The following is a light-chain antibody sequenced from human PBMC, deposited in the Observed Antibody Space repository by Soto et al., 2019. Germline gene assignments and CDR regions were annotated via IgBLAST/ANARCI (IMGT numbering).Light chain of an antibody. CDR1: QVIGSRY. J-gene: IGKJ2*01. CDR2: RPS. CDR3: EQVGSSIPHT. Sequence: EIVMTQSPGTLPLSPGERATISCRASQVIGSRYLAWYHQTSGQAPRLLIYRPSSRAAGSPDRSSGSGSGADFTLTISGLEPVDFGVYDCEQVGSSIPHTFGQWTKVEIK. V-gene: IGKV3-20*01.